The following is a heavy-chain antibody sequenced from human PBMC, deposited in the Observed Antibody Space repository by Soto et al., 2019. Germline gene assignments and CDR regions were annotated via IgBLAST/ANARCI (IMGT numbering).Heavy chain of an antibody. CDR1: GGTFSSYA. D-gene: IGHD3-3*01. CDR3: ASSKGANYDFWSGAYYYYGMDV. CDR2: IIPIFGTA. J-gene: IGHJ6*02. V-gene: IGHV1-69*06. Sequence: SVKVSCKASGGTFSSYAISWVRQAPGQGLEWMGGIIPIFGTANYAQKFQGRVTITADKSTSTAYMELSSLRSEDTAVYYCASSKGANYDFWSGAYYYYGMDVWGQGTTVTVSS.